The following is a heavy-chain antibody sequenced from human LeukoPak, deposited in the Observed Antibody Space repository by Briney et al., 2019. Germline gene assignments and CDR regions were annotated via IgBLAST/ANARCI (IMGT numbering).Heavy chain of an antibody. D-gene: IGHD3-10*01. CDR2: IYYSGST. J-gene: IGHJ4*02. V-gene: IGHV4-39*07. CDR3: IRENPQQGSEDY. Sequence: PSETLSLTCTVSGASISSGSYYWGWIRQPPGKGLEWIGTIYYSGSTYYNPSLKSRLTISVDMSRNQFSLRLSSVTAADTAVYYCIRENPQQGSEDYWGQGTLVTVSS. CDR1: GASISSGSYY.